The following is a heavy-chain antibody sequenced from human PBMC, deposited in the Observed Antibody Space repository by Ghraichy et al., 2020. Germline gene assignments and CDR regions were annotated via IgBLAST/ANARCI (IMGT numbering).Heavy chain of an antibody. CDR2: ISGSGGST. Sequence: GGSLRLSCAASGFTFSSYAMSWVRQAPGKGLEWVSAISGSGGSTYYADSVKGRFTISRDNSKNTLYLQMNSLRAEDTVVYYCAKLNRYYYGSGSYTDIWGQGTMVTVSS. V-gene: IGHV3-23*01. D-gene: IGHD3-10*01. CDR1: GFTFSSYA. CDR3: AKLNRYYYGSGSYTDI. J-gene: IGHJ3*02.